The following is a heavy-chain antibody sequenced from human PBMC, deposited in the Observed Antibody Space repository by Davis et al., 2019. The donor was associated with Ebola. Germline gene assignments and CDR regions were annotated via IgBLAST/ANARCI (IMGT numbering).Heavy chain of an antibody. J-gene: IGHJ5*02. CDR1: GYSFTSYW. V-gene: IGHV5-10-1*01. D-gene: IGHD5-12*01. Sequence: PGRSLKISCKGSGYSFTSYWISWVRQMPGKGLEWMGRIDPSDSYTNYSPSFQGHVTISADKSISTAYLQWSSLKASDTAMYYCVGDIVAKRRSKNWFDPWGQGTLVTVSS. CDR3: VGDIVAKRRSKNWFDP. CDR2: IDPSDSYT.